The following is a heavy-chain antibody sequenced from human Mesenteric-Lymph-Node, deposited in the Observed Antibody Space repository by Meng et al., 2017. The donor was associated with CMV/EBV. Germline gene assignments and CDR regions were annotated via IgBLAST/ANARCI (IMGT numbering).Heavy chain of an antibody. Sequence: GESLKISCAASGFTFSSYSMNWVRRAPGKGLEWVSSISSSSSYIYYADSVKGRFTISRDNAKNSLYLQMNSLRAEDTAVYYCARVHDSSGYQYYFDYWGQGTLVTVSS. CDR1: GFTFSSYS. CDR2: ISSSSSYI. J-gene: IGHJ4*02. D-gene: IGHD3-22*01. CDR3: ARVHDSSGYQYYFDY. V-gene: IGHV3-21*01.